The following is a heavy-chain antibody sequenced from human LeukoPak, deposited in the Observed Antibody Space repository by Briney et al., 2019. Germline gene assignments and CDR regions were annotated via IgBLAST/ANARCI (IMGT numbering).Heavy chain of an antibody. V-gene: IGHV4-59*08. Sequence: SETLSLTCTVSGGSISSYYWSWIRQPPGKGLEWIGYIYYSGSTNYNPSLKSRVTISVDTSKTQFSLKLSSVTAADTAVYYCATQAGDAFDIWGQGTMVTVSS. CDR3: ATQAGDAFDI. CDR1: GGSISSYY. CDR2: IYYSGST. J-gene: IGHJ3*02. D-gene: IGHD6-13*01.